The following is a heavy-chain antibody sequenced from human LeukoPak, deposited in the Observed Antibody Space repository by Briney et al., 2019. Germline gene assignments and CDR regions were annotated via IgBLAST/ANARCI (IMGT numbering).Heavy chain of an antibody. J-gene: IGHJ4*02. CDR3: ARDTGIAAPYYFDY. Sequence: GGSLRLSCAASGFTFGNYDMTWVRQAPGKGLEWVSAISGNGGYTYYADSIKGRFTISRDNSKNTLYLQLNSLRAEDTAVYYCARDTGIAAPYYFDYWGQGTLVTVSS. D-gene: IGHD6-13*01. V-gene: IGHV3-23*01. CDR2: ISGNGGYT. CDR1: GFTFGNYD.